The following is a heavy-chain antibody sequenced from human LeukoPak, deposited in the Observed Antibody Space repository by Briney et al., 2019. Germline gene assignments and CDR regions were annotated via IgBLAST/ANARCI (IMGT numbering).Heavy chain of an antibody. Sequence: SETLSLTCTVSGGSISSYYWSWIRQPAGKGLEWIGRIYTSGSTNYNPSLKSRVTMSLDTSKNQFSLKLSSVTAPDTAVYYCARDRGIAVAGNRFDPWGQGTLVTVSS. V-gene: IGHV4-4*07. D-gene: IGHD6-19*01. CDR1: GGSISSYY. CDR3: ARDRGIAVAGNRFDP. J-gene: IGHJ5*02. CDR2: IYTSGST.